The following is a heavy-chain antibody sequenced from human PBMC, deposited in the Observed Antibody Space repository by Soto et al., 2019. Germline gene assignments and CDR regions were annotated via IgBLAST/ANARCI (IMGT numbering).Heavy chain of an antibody. CDR3: ARSGHSFGGVI. CDR2: IFYSGTA. J-gene: IGHJ4*02. CDR1: GASMNNYY. V-gene: IGHV4-59*01. Sequence: SVTLSLTCTVSGASMNNYYGSWIRQPPGKGLEYIGYIFYSGTADFNPSLRSRVTMSVDSSNNQFSLKLRSVTAADTAVYYCARSGHSFGGVIWGQGILVTVSS. D-gene: IGHD3-16*01.